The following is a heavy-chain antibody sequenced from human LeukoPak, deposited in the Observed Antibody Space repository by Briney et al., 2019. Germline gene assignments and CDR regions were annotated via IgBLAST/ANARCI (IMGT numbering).Heavy chain of an antibody. Sequence: GRSLRLSCAASGFTFSSYGMHWVRQAPGKGLEWVAIMWYDGSNKYYTDSVKGRFTISRDNSKNTLYLQMNSLRVEDKAVYYCAREDTALVIAYWGQGTLVTVSS. CDR3: AREDTALVIAY. CDR2: MWYDGSNK. J-gene: IGHJ4*02. V-gene: IGHV3-33*01. CDR1: GFTFSSYG. D-gene: IGHD5-18*01.